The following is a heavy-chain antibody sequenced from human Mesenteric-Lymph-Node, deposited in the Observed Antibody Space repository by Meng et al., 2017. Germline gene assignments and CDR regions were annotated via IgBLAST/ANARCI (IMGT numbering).Heavy chain of an antibody. Sequence: QVPRVQSGGEVKEPGASRNGSFKASGYTLTNYGLQWVRQAPGQRLEWMGWINAGKGNTNYSQSLQGRITITRDTSASTAYMELSSLRSEDTAVYYCARDGEWEGLGQHFDYWGQGTLVTVSS. D-gene: IGHD1-26*01. V-gene: IGHV1-3*01. CDR2: INAGKGNT. CDR3: ARDGEWEGLGQHFDY. J-gene: IGHJ4*02. CDR1: GYTLTNYG.